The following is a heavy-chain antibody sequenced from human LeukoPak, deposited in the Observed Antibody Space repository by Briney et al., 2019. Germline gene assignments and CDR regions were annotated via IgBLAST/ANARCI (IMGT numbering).Heavy chain of an antibody. CDR3: ARARITMVRGVIYPTLWFDP. J-gene: IGHJ5*02. V-gene: IGHV1-2*02. Sequence: ASVKVSCKASGYTFTGYYMHWVRQAPGQGLEWMGWINPNSGGTNYAQKFQGRVTMTTDTSTSTAYMELRSLRSDDTAVYYCARARITMVRGVIYPTLWFDPWGQGTLVTVSS. CDR1: GYTFTGYY. CDR2: INPNSGGT. D-gene: IGHD3-10*01.